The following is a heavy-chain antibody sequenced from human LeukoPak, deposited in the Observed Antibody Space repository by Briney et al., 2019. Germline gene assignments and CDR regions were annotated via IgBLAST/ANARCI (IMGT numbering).Heavy chain of an antibody. Sequence: GGSLRLSCAASGFTFSSYEMNWVRQAPGKGLEWVSYISSSGSTIYYADSVKGRFTISRDNAKNSLYLQMNSLRAEDTAVHYCARSAERYYYDSSGYYYAFFDYWGQGTLVTVSS. CDR1: GFTFSSYE. D-gene: IGHD3-22*01. CDR3: ARSAERYYYDSSGYYYAFFDY. J-gene: IGHJ4*02. CDR2: ISSSGSTI. V-gene: IGHV3-48*03.